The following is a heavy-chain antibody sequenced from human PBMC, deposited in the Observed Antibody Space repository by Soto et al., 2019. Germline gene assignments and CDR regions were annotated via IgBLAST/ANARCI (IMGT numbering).Heavy chain of an antibody. CDR1: GYTFTNDW. V-gene: IGHV5-51*01. CDR3: ARTHIVATPRARFDP. J-gene: IGHJ5*02. Sequence: LKISCKASGYTFTNDWIGWVRQMPGKGLEWMGIIYPSDSDTRYNPSFQGQVTISVDKSISTAYLQWSSLKASDTAMYYCARTHIVATPRARFDPWGQGTLVTVSS. D-gene: IGHD5-12*01. CDR2: IYPSDSDT.